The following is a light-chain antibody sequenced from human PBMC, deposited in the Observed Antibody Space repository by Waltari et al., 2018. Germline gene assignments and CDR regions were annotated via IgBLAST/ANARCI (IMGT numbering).Light chain of an antibody. CDR2: RDL. CDR1: NLQYKY. Sequence: YEMTQPPSVSVSPGQTASITCSGDNLQYKYVYWYQHKPGKSPLLILYRDLERPSGIPERFSGSNSGNTATLTISETQAMDEADYYCQAWDTSTGVVFGGGTKLTVL. V-gene: IGLV3-1*01. J-gene: IGLJ2*01. CDR3: QAWDTSTGVV.